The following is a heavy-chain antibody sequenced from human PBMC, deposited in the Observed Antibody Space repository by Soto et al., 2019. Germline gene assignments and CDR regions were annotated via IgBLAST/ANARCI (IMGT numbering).Heavy chain of an antibody. Sequence: LRLSCAASGFTFSDHYMDWVRQAPGKGLEWVARTRNKANSYTTEYAASVKGRFIISRDDSKNSVYLQMNSLRIEDTAVYYCAGGRTQPPNWFDPWGQGTQVTVSS. CDR1: GFTFSDHY. D-gene: IGHD1-7*01. V-gene: IGHV3-72*01. CDR3: AGGRTQPPNWFDP. J-gene: IGHJ5*02. CDR2: TRNKANSYTT.